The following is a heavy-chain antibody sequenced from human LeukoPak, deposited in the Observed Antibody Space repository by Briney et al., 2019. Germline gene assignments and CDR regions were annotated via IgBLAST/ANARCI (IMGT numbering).Heavy chain of an antibody. Sequence: PGGSQRLSCAASGFTFGSYSMTWVRQAPGKGLEWVSLIDSNSNFMNYADSVKGRFTISRDNAKKSLYLEMNSLRAEDTAVYYCAKDSHSWSRDYWGQGTLVTVSS. CDR2: IDSNSNFM. D-gene: IGHD6-13*01. J-gene: IGHJ4*02. CDR1: GFTFGSYS. CDR3: AKDSHSWSRDY. V-gene: IGHV3-21*01.